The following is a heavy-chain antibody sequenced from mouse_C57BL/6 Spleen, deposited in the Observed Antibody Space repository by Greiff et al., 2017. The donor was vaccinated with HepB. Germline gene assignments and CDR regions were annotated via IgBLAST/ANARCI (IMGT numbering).Heavy chain of an antibody. D-gene: IGHD4-1*01. CDR2: IRNKANGYTT. J-gene: IGHJ1*03. CDR3: ARSSGIYWYFDV. V-gene: IGHV7-3*01. CDR1: GFTFTDYY. Sequence: EVMLVESGGGLVQPGGSLSLSCAASGFTFTDYYMSWVRQPPGKALEWLGFIRNKANGYTTEYSASVKGRFTISRDNSQSILYLQMNALRAEDSATYYCARSSGIYWYFDVWGTGTTVTVSS.